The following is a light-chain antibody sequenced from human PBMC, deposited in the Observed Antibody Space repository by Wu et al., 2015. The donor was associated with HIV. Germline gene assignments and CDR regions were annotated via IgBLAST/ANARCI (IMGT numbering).Light chain of an antibody. CDR1: QGISQS. CDR2: GAS. J-gene: IGKJ2*03. Sequence: ASVETEXPSLXGRGQGISQSLAWYQQKPGKAPKLLLYGASKLESGVPSRFSGSGSGTDYTLTINSLQPEDFATYYCQHYYGTVGYSFGQGTKVEIK. V-gene: IGKV1-NL1*01. CDR3: QHYYGTVGYS.